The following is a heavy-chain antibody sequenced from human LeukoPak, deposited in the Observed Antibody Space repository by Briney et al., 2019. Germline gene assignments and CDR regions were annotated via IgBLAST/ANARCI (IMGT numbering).Heavy chain of an antibody. Sequence: SVKVSCKASGGTFSSYAISWVRQAPGQGLEWMGGIIPIFGTANYAQKFQGRVTITADESTSTAYLELSSLRSEDTAVYYCARVFGIAAADVGAFDIWGQGTMVTVSS. V-gene: IGHV1-69*01. D-gene: IGHD6-13*01. CDR1: GGTFSSYA. CDR2: IIPIFGTA. J-gene: IGHJ3*02. CDR3: ARVFGIAAADVGAFDI.